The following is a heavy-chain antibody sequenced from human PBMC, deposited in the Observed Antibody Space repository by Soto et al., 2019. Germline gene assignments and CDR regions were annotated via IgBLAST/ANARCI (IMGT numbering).Heavy chain of an antibody. CDR1: GGSISSGGYY. CDR3: ARSVTP. CDR2: SYSSGST. Sequence: SETLSPPCIVTGGSISSGGYYSSWIRQHPGKGLEWIGYSYSSGSTYYNPYLKSRVTISVDTSKNQFSLKLSSVTAADTAVYYCARSVTPWGQGTLVTVSS. D-gene: IGHD3-10*01. V-gene: IGHV4-31*03. J-gene: IGHJ5*02.